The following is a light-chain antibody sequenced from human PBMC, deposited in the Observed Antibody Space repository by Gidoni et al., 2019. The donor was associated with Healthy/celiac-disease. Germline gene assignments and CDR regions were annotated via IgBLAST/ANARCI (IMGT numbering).Light chain of an antibody. Sequence: DIQMTQSPSTLSASVGDRVTITCRASQSISSWLAWYQQKPGKAPKLLIYKASSLESGVPSRFSGSXSGTEFTLTISSLQPDDFATYYCQQYNSXXTFGQGTKLEIK. CDR1: QSISSW. J-gene: IGKJ2*01. CDR2: KAS. V-gene: IGKV1-5*03. CDR3: QQYNSXXT.